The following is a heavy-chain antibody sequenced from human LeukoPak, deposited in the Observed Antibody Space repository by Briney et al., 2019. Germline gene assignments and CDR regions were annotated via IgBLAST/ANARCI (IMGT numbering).Heavy chain of an antibody. D-gene: IGHD4-17*01. J-gene: IGHJ4*02. Sequence: GASVTVSCTASGYTFTDYYMHWVRQAPGQGLEWMGWINPNSGGTNYAQKLQGRVTMTTDTSISTANMELSRLRSDDTAVYYCARGSRHGDFGDYWGQGTLVTASS. CDR3: ARGSRHGDFGDY. CDR1: GYTFTDYY. V-gene: IGHV1-2*02. CDR2: INPNSGGT.